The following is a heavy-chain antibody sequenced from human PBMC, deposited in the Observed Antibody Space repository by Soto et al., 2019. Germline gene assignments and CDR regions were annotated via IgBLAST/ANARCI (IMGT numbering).Heavy chain of an antibody. CDR1: GGSVSGGSCH. Sequence: TSEPLCLRCSVAGGSVSGGSCHRSRIRQPPGKGLEWIGYIYYSGSTNYNPSLKSRVTISVDTSKNQFSLKLSSVTAADTAVYYCASERGYSYAPNWFAPWGQGTLVTVSS. J-gene: IGHJ5*02. CDR3: ASERGYSYAPNWFAP. D-gene: IGHD5-18*01. CDR2: IYYSGST. V-gene: IGHV4-61*01.